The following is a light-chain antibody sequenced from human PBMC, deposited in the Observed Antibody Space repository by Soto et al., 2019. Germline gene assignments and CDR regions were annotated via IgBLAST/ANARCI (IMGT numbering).Light chain of an antibody. J-gene: IGLJ1*01. CDR3: GSWDSSLSAYV. CDR2: DNY. V-gene: IGLV1-51*01. Sequence: QSVLTQPPSMSAAPGQRVTISCSGTSSNIGDNYVSWYRQFPGTAPELLIYDNYKRPSGIPDRFSGSKSGTSATLGITGFQTGDEADYYCGSWDSSLSAYVFGTGTKLTVL. CDR1: SSNIGDNY.